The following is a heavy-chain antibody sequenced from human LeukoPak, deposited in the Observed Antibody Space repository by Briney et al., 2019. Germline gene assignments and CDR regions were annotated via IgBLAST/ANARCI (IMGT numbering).Heavy chain of an antibody. V-gene: IGHV3-23*01. CDR2: ISGSGGST. J-gene: IGHJ4*02. CDR3: AKASAYYDSSGYRTLYYFDY. Sequence: GGSLRLSCAASGFTFSSYAMSWVRQAPGKGLEWVSAISGSGGSTYYADSVEGRFTISRDNSKNTLYLQMNSLRAEDTAVYYCAKASAYYDSSGYRTLYYFDYWGQGTLVTVSS. CDR1: GFTFSSYA. D-gene: IGHD3-22*01.